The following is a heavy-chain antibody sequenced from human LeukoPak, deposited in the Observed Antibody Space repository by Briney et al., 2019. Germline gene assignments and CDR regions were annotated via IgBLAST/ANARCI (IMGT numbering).Heavy chain of an antibody. CDR2: IIPILGIA. D-gene: IGHD6-6*01. CDR1: GGTFSSYA. Sequence: GASVKVSCKASGGTFSSYAISWVRQAPGQGLEWMGRIIPILGIANYAQKFQGRVTITADKSTSTAYMELSSLRSEDTAVYYCARDTYSSSFGWFDPWGQGTLVTVSS. CDR3: ARDTYSSSFGWFDP. J-gene: IGHJ5*02. V-gene: IGHV1-69*04.